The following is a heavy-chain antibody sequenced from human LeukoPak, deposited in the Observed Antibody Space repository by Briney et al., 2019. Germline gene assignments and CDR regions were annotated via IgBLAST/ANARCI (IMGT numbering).Heavy chain of an antibody. V-gene: IGHV5-51*01. CDR2: IYPGDSDT. D-gene: IGHD3-10*01. Sequence: GESLKTPCKGAGYRFTSYWIGWVRQMPGKGLEWMGIIYPGDSDTRYSPSFQGQVTISADKSISTAYLQWSSLKASDSAMYYCASYGSGSYSIDYWGQGTLVTVSS. CDR3: ASYGSGSYSIDY. CDR1: GYRFTSYW. J-gene: IGHJ4*02.